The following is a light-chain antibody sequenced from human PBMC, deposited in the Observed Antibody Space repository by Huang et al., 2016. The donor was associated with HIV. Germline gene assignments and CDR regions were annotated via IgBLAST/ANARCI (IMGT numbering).Light chain of an antibody. V-gene: IGKV1-NL1*01. CDR2: ATS. CDR3: QQYQSVPWT. CDR1: QGISKS. Sequence: DIQMTQSPSSLSASVGDRVTIIGRASQGISKSLAWYQQKPGKAPKLLLYATSKLESGGPSRFSGSGSGTHYTLTISTLQPEDLATYYCQQYQSVPWTFGQGTKVAI. J-gene: IGKJ1*01.